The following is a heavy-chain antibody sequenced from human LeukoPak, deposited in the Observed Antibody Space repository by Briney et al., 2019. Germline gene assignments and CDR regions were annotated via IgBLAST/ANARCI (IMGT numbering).Heavy chain of an antibody. CDR1: GYIFTGHY. Sequence: GASVKVSCKASGYIFTGHYMNWVRQVPGQGLEWMGRIIPIFGTANYAQKFQGRVTITTDESTSTAYMELSSLRSEDTAVYYCARGYGDYSHFDYWGQGTLVTVSS. D-gene: IGHD4-17*01. CDR2: IIPIFGTA. J-gene: IGHJ4*02. V-gene: IGHV1-69*05. CDR3: ARGYGDYSHFDY.